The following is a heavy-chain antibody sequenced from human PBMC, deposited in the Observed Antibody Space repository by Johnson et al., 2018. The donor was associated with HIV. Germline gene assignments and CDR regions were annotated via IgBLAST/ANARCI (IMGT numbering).Heavy chain of an antibody. Sequence: VQLVESGGGVVRPGGSLRLSCVAAGFTFDDYGMSWVRQAPGKGLEWVSTINWNGARTGYVDSMKGRFTISRHNAKNALYLQMNGLRPEDTALYYCARDSKARFPTITMIDAFDIWGQGTMVTVSS. CDR3: ARDSKARFPTITMIDAFDI. CDR1: GFTFDDYG. CDR2: INWNGART. V-gene: IGHV3-20*04. D-gene: IGHD3-22*01. J-gene: IGHJ3*02.